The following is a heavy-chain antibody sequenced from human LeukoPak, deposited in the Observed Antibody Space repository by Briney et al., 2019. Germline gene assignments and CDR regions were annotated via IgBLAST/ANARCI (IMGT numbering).Heavy chain of an antibody. CDR3: ARGFWSGYWSYFDY. CDR1: GGTFSSYA. Sequence: SVKVSCKASGGTFSSYAISWVRQAPGQGLEWMGGIIPIFGTANYAQKFQGRVTITADESTSTVYMELSSLRSEDTAVYYCARGFWSGYWSYFDYWGQGTLVTVSS. D-gene: IGHD3-3*01. CDR2: IIPIFGTA. V-gene: IGHV1-69*13. J-gene: IGHJ4*02.